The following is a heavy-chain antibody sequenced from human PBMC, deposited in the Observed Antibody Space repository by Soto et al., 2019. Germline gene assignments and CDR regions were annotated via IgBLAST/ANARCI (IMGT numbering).Heavy chain of an antibody. CDR3: AREEDSSGSHDAFDI. CDR2: ISSSSSYT. V-gene: IGHV3-11*06. J-gene: IGHJ3*02. Sequence: LRLSCAASGFTFSDYYMSWIRQAPGKGLEWVSYISSSSSYTNYADSVKGRFTISRDNAKNSLYLQMNSLRAEDTAVYYCAREEDSSGSHDAFDIWGQGTMVTVSS. CDR1: GFTFSDYY. D-gene: IGHD3-22*01.